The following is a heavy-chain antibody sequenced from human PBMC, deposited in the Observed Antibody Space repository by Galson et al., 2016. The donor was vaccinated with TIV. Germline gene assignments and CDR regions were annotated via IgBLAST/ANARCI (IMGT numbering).Heavy chain of an antibody. CDR3: VRGDF. Sequence: SLRLSCAASGFTFSSQWMSWVRQAPGKGPDFVASISEDGTVKYYVDSVKGRFTISRDNAKNSLLLQMNSLGVEDTAVYYCVRGDFWGQGTLVTVSS. CDR1: GFTFSSQW. J-gene: IGHJ4*02. CDR2: ISEDGTVK. V-gene: IGHV3-7*03. D-gene: IGHD3/OR15-3a*01.